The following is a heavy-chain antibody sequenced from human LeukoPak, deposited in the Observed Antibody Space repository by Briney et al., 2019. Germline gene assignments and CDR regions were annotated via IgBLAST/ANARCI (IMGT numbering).Heavy chain of an antibody. Sequence: SETLSLTCTVSGGSISSYYWSWIRQPPGKGLEWIGYIYYSGSTNYNPSLKSRVTISVDTSKNQFSLKLSSVTAADTAVYYCARDPVAAADTFDYWGQGTLVTVSS. V-gene: IGHV4-59*01. J-gene: IGHJ4*02. CDR2: IYYSGST. D-gene: IGHD6-13*01. CDR3: ARDPVAAADTFDY. CDR1: GGSISSYY.